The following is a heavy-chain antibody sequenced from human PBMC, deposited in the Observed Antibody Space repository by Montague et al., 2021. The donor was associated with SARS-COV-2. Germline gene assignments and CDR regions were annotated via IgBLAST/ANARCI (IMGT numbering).Heavy chain of an antibody. J-gene: IGHJ4*02. CDR2: ISYEGSKK. CDR1: GFTFNNHG. V-gene: IGHV3-30*19. Sequence: SLRLSCAASGFTFNNHGKHWVRQAPGKGLEWVALISYEGSKKFYADSVKGRFTISRDSSKNTVYLQMSSLRAEDTAVYYCAKSSIVFMLYVVRDHFDHWGQGTQVTVSS. D-gene: IGHD2-8*01. CDR3: AKSSIVFMLYVVRDHFDH.